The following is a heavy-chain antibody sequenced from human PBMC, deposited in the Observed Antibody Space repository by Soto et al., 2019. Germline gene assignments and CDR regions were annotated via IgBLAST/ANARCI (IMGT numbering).Heavy chain of an antibody. CDR2: INPNSGGT. CDR3: ARGVAVAGLYYYYGMDV. V-gene: IGHV1-2*04. J-gene: IGHJ6*02. CDR1: GYTFTGYY. Sequence: ASVKVSCKXSGYTFTGYYMHWVRQAPGQGLEWMGWINPNSGGTNYAQKFQGWVTMTRDTSISTAYMELSRLRSDDTAVYYCARGVAVAGLYYYYGMDVWGQGTTVTVSS. D-gene: IGHD6-19*01.